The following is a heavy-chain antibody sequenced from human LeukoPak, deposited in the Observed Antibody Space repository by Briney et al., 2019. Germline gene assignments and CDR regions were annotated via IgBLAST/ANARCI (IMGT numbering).Heavy chain of an antibody. CDR1: GDRVSSNSAA. Sequence: SQTLSLTCAISGDRVSSNSAAWNWIRQSPSRGLECLGRTYYRSKWHYDYAESVKRRITVNPDTSKNQFSLQLNSVTPEDTAVYYCARQSSTDYYYYGLDVWGQGTTVAVSS. CDR3: ARQSSTDYYYYGLDV. CDR2: TYYRSKWHY. J-gene: IGHJ6*02. V-gene: IGHV6-1*01. D-gene: IGHD1-1*01.